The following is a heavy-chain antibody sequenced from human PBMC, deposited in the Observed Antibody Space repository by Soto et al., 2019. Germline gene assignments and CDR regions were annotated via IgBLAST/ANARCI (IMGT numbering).Heavy chain of an antibody. V-gene: IGHV4-61*01. Sequence: SETLSLTCTVSGDSVNSGTYYWSWIRQPPGKGLEWIGYIYNSGTTKYNPSLKSRVTISVDTSKNQFSLKLRSVSAADTAVYYCARLGRWLQALDSWGQGTLVT. CDR3: ARLGRWLQALDS. CDR1: GDSVNSGTYY. CDR2: IYNSGTT. D-gene: IGHD5-12*01. J-gene: IGHJ4*02.